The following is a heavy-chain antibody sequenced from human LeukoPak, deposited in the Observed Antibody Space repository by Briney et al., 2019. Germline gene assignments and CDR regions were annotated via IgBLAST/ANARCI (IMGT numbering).Heavy chain of an antibody. D-gene: IGHD2-2*01. CDR3: ARAYCSSTSCYDYIDY. CDR1: GYTFTGYY. Sequence: GASVKVSCKASGYTFTGYYMHWVRQAPGQGLEWMGWINPNSGGTNYAQKFQGRVTMTRDTSISTAYMELSRLRSDDTAVYYCARAYCSSTSCYDYIDYWGQGTLVAVSS. J-gene: IGHJ4*02. V-gene: IGHV1-2*02. CDR2: INPNSGGT.